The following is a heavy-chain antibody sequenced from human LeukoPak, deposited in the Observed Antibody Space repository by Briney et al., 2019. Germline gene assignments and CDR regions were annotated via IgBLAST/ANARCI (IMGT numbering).Heavy chain of an antibody. Sequence: SETLSLTCTVSGGSISSSSYYWGWIRQPPGKGLEWIGSIYSGNSYYNPSLKSRGSISVDTAKNQFSLKLSSVPAADTAVYYCAACKEYTSSWYVGHSRVRFDPWGQGTLVTVSS. CDR3: AACKEYTSSWYVGHSRVRFDP. CDR2: IYSGNS. CDR1: GGSISSSSYY. J-gene: IGHJ5*02. D-gene: IGHD6-13*01. V-gene: IGHV4-39*01.